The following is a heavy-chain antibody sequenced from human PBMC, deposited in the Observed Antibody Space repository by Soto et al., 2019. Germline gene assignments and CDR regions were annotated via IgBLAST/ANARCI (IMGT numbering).Heavy chain of an antibody. CDR1: GGSISSYY. D-gene: IGHD1-26*01. V-gene: IGHV4-4*07. J-gene: IGHJ6*02. CDR3: ARGVRQWELLRNYYYYGMDV. Sequence: QVQLQESGPGLVKPSETLSLTCTVSGGSISSYYWSWIRQPAGKGLEWIGRIYTSGSTNYNPSLKSRVTMSVDTSKNQFSLKLSSVTAADTAVYYCARGVRQWELLRNYYYYGMDVWGQGTTVTVSS. CDR2: IYTSGST.